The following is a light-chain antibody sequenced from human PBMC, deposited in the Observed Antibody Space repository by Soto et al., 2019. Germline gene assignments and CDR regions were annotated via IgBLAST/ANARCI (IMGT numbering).Light chain of an antibody. CDR3: QQYGTSPRSIT. CDR1: QALRSSY. V-gene: IGKV3D-20*01. Sequence: EIVLTQSPATLSLSPGERATLSCGASQALRSSYLAWYQQKPGLAPRLLIYATSSRATGIPDRFSGGGSGTDFTLTINKLEPEDFAVYYRQQYGTSPRSITFGQGTRLEIK. CDR2: ATS. J-gene: IGKJ5*01.